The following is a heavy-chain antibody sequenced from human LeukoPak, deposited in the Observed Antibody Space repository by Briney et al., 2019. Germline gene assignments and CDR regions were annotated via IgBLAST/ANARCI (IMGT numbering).Heavy chain of an antibody. CDR3: ASGPVATMPPDY. CDR1: GYTFTSYG. D-gene: IGHD5-12*01. CDR2: INAYNGNT. J-gene: IGHJ4*02. Sequence: ASVKVSCKASGYTFTSYGFSWVRQAPGQGLEWMGWINAYNGNTNYTQKLQGRVTLTTDTSTSTAYMELRSQRSDDTAVYFRASGPVATMPPDYWGQGTLVTVSS. V-gene: IGHV1-18*01.